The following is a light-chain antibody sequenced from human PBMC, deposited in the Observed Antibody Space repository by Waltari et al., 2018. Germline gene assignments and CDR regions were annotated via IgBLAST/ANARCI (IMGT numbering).Light chain of an antibody. CDR3: EQYTIYPLT. V-gene: IGKV1-5*03. CDR2: KAS. J-gene: IGKJ4*01. CDR1: QSITDW. Sequence: DVQMTQSPATLSASVGDRVTITCRASQSITDWLAWYQQKPGKAPKLLIYKASTLESGVQSRFIGTRSGTEFTLTISKLQPYEFATYYCEQYTIYPLTVGGGTKVSI.